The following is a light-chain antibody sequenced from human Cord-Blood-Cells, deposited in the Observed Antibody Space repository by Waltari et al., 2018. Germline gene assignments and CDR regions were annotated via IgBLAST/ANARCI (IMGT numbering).Light chain of an antibody. V-gene: IGKV1-5*03. CDR1: QRISSW. CDR2: KAS. J-gene: IGKJ2*03. CDR3: QQYNSYSPYS. Sequence: DIQMTQSPSPLSAFVGDRVHITCRASQRISSWLAWYQQKPGKAPKLLIYKASSLESGVPASFSGSGCGTEFTLTISSLQPDDFATYYGQQYNSYSPYSFGQGTKLEIK.